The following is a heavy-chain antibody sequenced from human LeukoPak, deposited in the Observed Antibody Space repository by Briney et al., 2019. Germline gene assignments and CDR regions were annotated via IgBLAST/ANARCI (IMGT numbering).Heavy chain of an antibody. D-gene: IGHD3/OR15-3a*01. Sequence: PGRSLRLSCAASGFSVSTSYINWVRQAPGKGLEWVSVIYSDGSTKYADSVKARFTISRDNSKNTVHLQMKSLRVEDTAVYYCARGTLDNWGQGTLVTVSS. CDR1: GFSVSTSY. CDR2: IYSDGST. CDR3: ARGTLDN. V-gene: IGHV3-53*01. J-gene: IGHJ4*02.